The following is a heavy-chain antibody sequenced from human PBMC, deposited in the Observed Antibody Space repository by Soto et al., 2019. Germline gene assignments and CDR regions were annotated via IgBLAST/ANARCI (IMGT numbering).Heavy chain of an antibody. CDR3: AIGGVTLDF. Sequence: ASAKVSCTASGVSFSSSAISWVRQAPGQGLQWMAGIIPILGTPNYAHQFQGRVTITADRSTTTAYMELSSLISDDTAVYFWAIGGVTLDFWGQGTLVT. J-gene: IGHJ4*02. CDR2: IIPILGTP. V-gene: IGHV1-69*10. D-gene: IGHD2-8*01. CDR1: GVSFSSSA.